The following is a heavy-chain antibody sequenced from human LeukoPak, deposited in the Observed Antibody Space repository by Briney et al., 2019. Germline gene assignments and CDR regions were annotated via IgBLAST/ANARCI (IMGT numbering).Heavy chain of an antibody. CDR2: IYTSGST. CDR1: GGSISSYY. J-gene: IGHJ6*03. V-gene: IGHV4-4*09. CDR3: ARLRSGGRFLEWFQYYYYMDV. Sequence: SETLSLTCTVSGGSISSYYWSWIRQPPGKGLEWIGYIYTSGSTNYNPSLKSRVTISVDTSENQFSLKLSSVTAADTAVYYCARLRSGGRFLEWFQYYYYMDVWGKGTTVTVSS. D-gene: IGHD3-3*01.